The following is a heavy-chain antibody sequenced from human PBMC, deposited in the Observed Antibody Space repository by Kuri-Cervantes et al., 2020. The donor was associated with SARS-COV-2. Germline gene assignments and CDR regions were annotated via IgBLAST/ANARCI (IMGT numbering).Heavy chain of an antibody. J-gene: IGHJ3*02. CDR3: AKSGIERGNSPDAYGI. D-gene: IGHD2-21*01. V-gene: IGHV3-30*02. Sequence: GESLKISCAASGFTFSTYGMNWVRQSPGKGLEWVAFIRYDGNNKYYAGSVKGRFTVSRDNSKNTLFVQMNSLRTDDTAVYYCAKSGIERGNSPDAYGIWGQGTMVTVSS. CDR1: GFTFSTYG. CDR2: IRYDGNNK.